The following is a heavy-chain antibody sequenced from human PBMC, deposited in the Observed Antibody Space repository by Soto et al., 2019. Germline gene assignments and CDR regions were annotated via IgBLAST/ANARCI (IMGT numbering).Heavy chain of an antibody. CDR2: IYSGGST. J-gene: IGHJ4*02. CDR3: ARRHSATWLFDY. V-gene: IGHV4-39*01. CDR1: GGAISGRSNY. Sequence: SETLAITCNVSGGAISGRSNYWGWIRQPPGKGLEYIGSIYSGGSTYYNPSLKSRVTLSVDTSQNQFFLRLTSVTAADTAVYYCARRHSATWLFDYWGLGTQVTVSS. D-gene: IGHD2-15*01.